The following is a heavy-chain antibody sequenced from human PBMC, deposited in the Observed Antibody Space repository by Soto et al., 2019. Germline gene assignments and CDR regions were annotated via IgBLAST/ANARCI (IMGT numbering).Heavy chain of an antibody. CDR2: IYYSGST. J-gene: IGHJ5*02. V-gene: IGHV4-31*03. D-gene: IGHD6-19*01. Sequence: PSETLSLTCTVSGGSISSGGYYWSWIRQHPGKGLEWIGYIYYSGSTYYNPSLKSRVTISVDTSKNQFSLKLSSVTAADTAVYYCARDPGYSSRWPLDHGLGFPVGFDHWGQGTLVTDS. CDR1: GGSISSGGYY. CDR3: ARDPGYSSRWPLDHGLGFPVGFDH.